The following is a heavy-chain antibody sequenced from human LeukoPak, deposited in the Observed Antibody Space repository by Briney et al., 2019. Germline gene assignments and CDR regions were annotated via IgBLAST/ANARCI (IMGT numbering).Heavy chain of an antibody. CDR1: GYTFTGYY. CDR3: ARDPSCSSTSCYTAYNWFDP. CDR2: INPNSGGT. V-gene: IGHV1-2*02. D-gene: IGHD2-2*02. Sequence: ASVKVSCKASGYTFTGYYMHWVRHAPGQGLEWMGWINPNSGGTNYAQKFQGRVTMTRDTSISTAYMEQRSLRSDDTAVYYCARDPSCSSTSCYTAYNWFDPWGQGTLVTVSS. J-gene: IGHJ5*02.